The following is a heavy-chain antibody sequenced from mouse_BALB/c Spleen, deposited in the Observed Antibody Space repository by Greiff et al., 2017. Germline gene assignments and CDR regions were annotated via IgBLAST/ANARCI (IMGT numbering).Heavy chain of an antibody. CDR3: ARDHVYGYVGYFDV. Sequence: QVQLQQSGPGLVAPSQSLSITCTVSGFSLTSYGVHWVRQPPGKGLEWLGVIWAGGSTNYNSALMSRLSISKDNSKSQVFLKMNSLQTDDTAMYYCARDHVYGYVGYFDVWGAGTTVTVSS. D-gene: IGHD1-2*01. V-gene: IGHV2-9*02. CDR2: IWAGGST. CDR1: GFSLTSYG. J-gene: IGHJ1*01.